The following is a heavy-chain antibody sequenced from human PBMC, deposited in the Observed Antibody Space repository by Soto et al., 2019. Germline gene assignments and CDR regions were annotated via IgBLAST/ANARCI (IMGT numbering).Heavy chain of an antibody. CDR1: GGSISSYY. V-gene: IGHV4-59*01. Sequence: SETLSLTCTVSGGSISSYYWSWIRQPPGKGLEWIGYIYYSGSTNYNPAPKSRVTISVDTSKNQFSLKLRSVTAADTAVYYCARSPRGYFDYWGQGTLVTVSS. CDR2: IYYSGST. J-gene: IGHJ4*02. CDR3: ARSPRGYFDY.